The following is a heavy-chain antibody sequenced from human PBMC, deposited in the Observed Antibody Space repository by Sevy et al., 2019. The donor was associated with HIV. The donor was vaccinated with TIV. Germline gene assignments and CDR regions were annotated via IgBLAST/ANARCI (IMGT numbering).Heavy chain of an antibody. Sequence: GGSLRLSCAASGFTFSSYAMSWVRQAPGKGLEWASAISGSGGSTSYADSVKGRFTISRDNSKNTLYLQMNSLRAEDTAVYYCAKDLLVWEREDYINAFDIWGQGTMVTVSS. CDR3: AKDLLVWEREDYINAFDI. J-gene: IGHJ3*02. CDR2: ISGSGGST. CDR1: GFTFSSYA. D-gene: IGHD1-26*01. V-gene: IGHV3-23*01.